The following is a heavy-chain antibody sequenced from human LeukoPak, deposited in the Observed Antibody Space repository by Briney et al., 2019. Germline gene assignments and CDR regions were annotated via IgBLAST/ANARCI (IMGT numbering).Heavy chain of an antibody. D-gene: IGHD3-10*01. Sequence: SQTLSLTCAISGDSVSDNRAAWNWIRQSPSRGLEWLGRTYYRSKWYRDYAVSVKTRIAINPDTSKNQFFLQLNSVTPEDTAVYYCARDLSGIFDPWGQGTLVTVPS. CDR3: ARDLSGIFDP. CDR2: TYYRSKWYR. J-gene: IGHJ5*02. CDR1: GDSVSDNRAA. V-gene: IGHV6-1*01.